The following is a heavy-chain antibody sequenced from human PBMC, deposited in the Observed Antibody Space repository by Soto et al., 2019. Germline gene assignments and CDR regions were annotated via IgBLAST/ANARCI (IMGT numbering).Heavy chain of an antibody. Sequence: LRLSCAASGFTFSSYWMSWVRQAPGKGLEWAANIKQDGSEKYYVDSVKGRFTISRDNAKNSLYLQMNSLRAEDTAVYYCARAHPPSSSSRYLYYYYYGMDVWGQGTTVTVSS. CDR3: ARAHPPSSSSRYLYYYYYGMDV. V-gene: IGHV3-7*03. J-gene: IGHJ6*02. CDR1: GFTFSSYW. CDR2: IKQDGSEK. D-gene: IGHD6-6*01.